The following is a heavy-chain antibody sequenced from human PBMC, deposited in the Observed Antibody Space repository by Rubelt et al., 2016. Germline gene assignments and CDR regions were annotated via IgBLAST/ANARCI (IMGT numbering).Heavy chain of an antibody. CDR2: VSGGGDAA. CDR1: GFTFSRYA. V-gene: IGHV3-23*04. D-gene: IGHD3-3*01. J-gene: IGHJ6*02. CDR3: ARDRQYYASWSGYFHTV. Sequence: VQLVESGGGVVQPGRSLRLSCAASGFTFSRYAIHWVRQAPGKGLEWVSTVSGGGDAAFYADSVKGRFTISKDNSRKTVYLNRKGLRAEDTAVYYCARDRQYYASWSGYFHTVWGQGTTVTVSS.